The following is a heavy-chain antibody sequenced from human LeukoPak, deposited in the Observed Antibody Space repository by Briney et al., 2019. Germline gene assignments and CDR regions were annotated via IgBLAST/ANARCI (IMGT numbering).Heavy chain of an antibody. Sequence: ASVKVSCKTSGYTFTGYCMHWVRQAPGQGLEWMGWINPKSGGTNFAQNFQGRVTMTRDMSTSTDYMELSSLRSEDTAIYYCARDNSVGDNAWWFDPWGQGTLVTVSS. D-gene: IGHD1-26*01. CDR3: ARDNSVGDNAWWFDP. V-gene: IGHV1-2*02. CDR1: GYTFTGYC. CDR2: INPKSGGT. J-gene: IGHJ5*02.